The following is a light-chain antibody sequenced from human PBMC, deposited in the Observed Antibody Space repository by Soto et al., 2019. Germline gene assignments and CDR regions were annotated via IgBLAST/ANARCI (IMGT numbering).Light chain of an antibody. Sequence: QYVMTEPACVSWTPGQSITISCTGTSSDIGAYDYVSWFQQHPGKAPTIMISEVNNRPSGVSNRFSGSKSGNTASLTISGLQVVDEAEDFCFSFITTSTHVFGTWTKATVL. CDR1: SSDIGAYDY. J-gene: IGLJ1*01. V-gene: IGLV2-14*01. CDR2: EVN. CDR3: FSFITTSTHV.